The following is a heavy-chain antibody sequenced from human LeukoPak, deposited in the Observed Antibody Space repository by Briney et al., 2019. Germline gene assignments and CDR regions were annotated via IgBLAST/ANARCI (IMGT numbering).Heavy chain of an antibody. CDR2: IKEDGSEA. CDR3: ARGGANRFDY. CDR1: GFPFSGYW. D-gene: IGHD3-16*01. J-gene: IGHJ4*02. V-gene: IGHV3-7*04. Sequence: GGSLRLSCAASGFPFSGYWMTWVRQAPGRGLEWVAPIKEDGSEAYSGDSVKGRFTISRDNAKNSLYLQMNSLRGEDTAVYYCARGGANRFDYWGQGTLVTVSS.